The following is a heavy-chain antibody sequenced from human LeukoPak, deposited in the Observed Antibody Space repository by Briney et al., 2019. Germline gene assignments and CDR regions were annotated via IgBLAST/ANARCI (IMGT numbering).Heavy chain of an antibody. V-gene: IGHV6-1*01. D-gene: IGHD3-22*01. Sequence: SQTLSLTCAISGDSVSSNSAAWNWIRQSPSRGLEWLGRTYYRSKWYNDYAVSVKSRITINPDTSKNQFSLQLNSVTPEDTAVYYCARQITMITFQGDAFDIWGQGTMVTVSS. CDR1: GDSVSSNSAA. CDR3: ARQITMITFQGDAFDI. CDR2: TYYRSKWYN. J-gene: IGHJ3*02.